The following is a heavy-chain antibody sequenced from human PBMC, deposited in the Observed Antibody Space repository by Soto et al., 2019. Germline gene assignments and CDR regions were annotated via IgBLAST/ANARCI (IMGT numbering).Heavy chain of an antibody. D-gene: IGHD3-22*01. CDR1: GITVSTNY. Sequence: GGSLRLSCAASGITVSTNYMSWVRQAPGKGLEWVSVIYSDGKTFYADSVKGRFTISRDNSQNTVSLQMNSLRADDTAVYYCARGGAAVCYDSTRYMGAWGQGKLVTASS. V-gene: IGHV3-53*01. CDR3: ARGGAAVCYDSTRYMGA. CDR2: IYSDGKT. J-gene: IGHJ5*02.